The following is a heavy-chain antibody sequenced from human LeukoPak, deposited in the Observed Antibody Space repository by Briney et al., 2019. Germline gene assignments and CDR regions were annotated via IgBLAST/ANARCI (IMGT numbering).Heavy chain of an antibody. CDR3: ARLVGARGIAAAGTPSTYYFDY. D-gene: IGHD6-13*01. CDR1: GGSISSYY. CDR2: IYTSGST. J-gene: IGHJ4*02. V-gene: IGHV4-4*09. Sequence: SSETLSLTCTVSGGSISSYYWSWIRQPPGKGLEWIGYIYTSGSTNYNPSLKSRVTMSVDTSKNQFSLKLSSVTAADTAVYYCARLVGARGIAAAGTPSTYYFDYWGQGTLVTVSS.